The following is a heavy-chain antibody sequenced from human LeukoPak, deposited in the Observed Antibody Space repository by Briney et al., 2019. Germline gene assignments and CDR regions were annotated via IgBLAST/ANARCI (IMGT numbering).Heavy chain of an antibody. Sequence: ASVKVSCKASGYTFNIYGFIWVRQAPGQGLEWMGWISAYNGNTNYAQKLQGRVTITTDTSTSTAYMELRSLRSDDTAVYYCARGYCSSTSCYPGDWFDPWGQGTLVIVSS. V-gene: IGHV1-18*04. CDR2: ISAYNGNT. CDR1: GYTFNIYG. CDR3: ARGYCSSTSCYPGDWFDP. J-gene: IGHJ5*02. D-gene: IGHD2-2*01.